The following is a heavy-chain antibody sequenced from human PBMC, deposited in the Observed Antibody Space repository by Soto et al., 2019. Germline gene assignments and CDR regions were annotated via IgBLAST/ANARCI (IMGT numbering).Heavy chain of an antibody. J-gene: IGHJ4*02. V-gene: IGHV3-23*01. CDR3: AKEGTPPAPD. CDR2: ISGSGGST. CDR1: GCTCVDHA. D-gene: IGHD1-1*01. Sequence: GGSLRHSSAAAGCTCVDHAMSWVRQAPGKGLEWVSGISGSGGSTYYADSVKGRFTISRDSSKNTLYLQMNSLRAEDTAVYYCAKEGTPPAPDWGQGTLVTVSS.